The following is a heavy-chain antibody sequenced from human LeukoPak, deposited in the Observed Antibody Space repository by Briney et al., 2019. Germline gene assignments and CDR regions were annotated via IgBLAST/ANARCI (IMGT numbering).Heavy chain of an antibody. J-gene: IGHJ4*02. CDR3: ARRPHSGWSDY. Sequence: SETLSLTCAVYGGSFSGYYWSWIRQPPGKGLEWIGEINHSGSTNYNPSLKSRVTISVDTSKNQFSLKLSSVTAADTAVYYCARRPHSGWSDYWGQGTLVTVSS. D-gene: IGHD6-19*01. CDR2: INHSGST. CDR1: GGSFSGYY. V-gene: IGHV4-34*01.